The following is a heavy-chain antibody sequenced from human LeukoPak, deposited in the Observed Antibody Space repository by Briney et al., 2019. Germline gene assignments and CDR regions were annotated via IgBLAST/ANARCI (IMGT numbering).Heavy chain of an antibody. CDR2: IHYTGRT. J-gene: IGHJ5*02. CDR3: ARQGSMTRVGYWLVP. D-gene: IGHD3-16*01. V-gene: IGHV4-39*01. Sequence: SETLSLTCTVSGASINTTNFYWAWIRQHPGKGLESIGNIHYTGRTYSSASLNRRVTISVDTSKDQFSLKLTSVTVADTAVYFCARQGSMTRVGYWLVPWGQGTLVIVS. CDR1: GASINTTNFY.